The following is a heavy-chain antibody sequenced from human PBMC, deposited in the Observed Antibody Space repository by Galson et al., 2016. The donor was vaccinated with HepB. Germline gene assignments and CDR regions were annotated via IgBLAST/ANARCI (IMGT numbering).Heavy chain of an antibody. V-gene: IGHV3-21*01. CDR2: ISSSSSGFI. D-gene: IGHD1-14*01. J-gene: IGHJ3*02. CDR3: ARGGAGAQTGALDI. Sequence: SLRLSCAASGFTLRTYSMNWVRQGPGKGLEWVSYISSSSSGFIYYTDSVKGRFTISRDNAKNSVYLQMNSLRAEDTAVYYCARGGAGAQTGALDIWGQGTMVIVSS. CDR1: GFTLRTYS.